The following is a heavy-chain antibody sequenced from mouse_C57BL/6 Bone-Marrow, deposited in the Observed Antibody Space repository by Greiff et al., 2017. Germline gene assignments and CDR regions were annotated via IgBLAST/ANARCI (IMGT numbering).Heavy chain of an antibody. CDR1: GFTFSDYY. CDR2: ISNGGGST. CDR3: ASPYYYGSSTFAY. V-gene: IGHV5-12*01. Sequence: EVQLQESGGGLVQPGGSLKLSCAASGFTFSDYYMYWVRQTPEKRLEWVAYISNGGGSTYYPDTVKGRFTISRDNAKNTLYLQMSRLKSEDTAMYYCASPYYYGSSTFAYWGQGTLVTVSA. D-gene: IGHD1-1*01. J-gene: IGHJ3*01.